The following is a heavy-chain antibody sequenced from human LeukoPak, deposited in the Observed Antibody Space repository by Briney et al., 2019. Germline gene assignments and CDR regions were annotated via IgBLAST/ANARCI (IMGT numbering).Heavy chain of an antibody. J-gene: IGHJ4*02. CDR1: GYTFTGYY. D-gene: IGHD3-16*01. CDR3: ARGLVGEGIDY. Sequence: GASVKVSCKASGYTFTGYYMHWVRQAPGQGLEWMGIINPSGGSASYAQKFQGRVTMTRDMSTSTVYMELRSLRSDDTAVYYCARGLVGEGIDYWGQGTLVTVSS. V-gene: IGHV1-46*01. CDR2: INPSGGSA.